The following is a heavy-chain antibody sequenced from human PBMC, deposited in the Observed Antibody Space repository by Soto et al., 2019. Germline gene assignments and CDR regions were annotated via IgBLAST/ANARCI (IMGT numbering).Heavy chain of an antibody. D-gene: IGHD7-27*01. Sequence: SETLSLTCTVSGGSISSSSYYWGWIRQPPGKGLEWIGSIYYSGSTYYNPSLKSRVTISVDTSKNQFSLKLSSVTAADTAVYYCAREGWGSRTFDIWGQGTMVTVSS. CDR2: IYYSGST. CDR1: GGSISSSSYY. J-gene: IGHJ3*02. V-gene: IGHV4-39*07. CDR3: AREGWGSRTFDI.